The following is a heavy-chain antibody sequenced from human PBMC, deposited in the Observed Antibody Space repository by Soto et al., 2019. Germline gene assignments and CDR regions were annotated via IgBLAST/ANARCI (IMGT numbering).Heavy chain of an antibody. J-gene: IGHJ4*02. CDR1: GLTVNSNY. Sequence: EVQLVESGGGLVQPGGSLRLSCAVSGLTVNSNYMSWVRQAPGKGLEWVSVIYTDGTTYYRDSVKGRFTISRDNSKNTLYLQMPSLRAEDTAVYYCARAAGLFWGQGTLVSVSS. V-gene: IGHV3-66*01. D-gene: IGHD3-22*01. CDR2: IYTDGTT. CDR3: ARAAGLF.